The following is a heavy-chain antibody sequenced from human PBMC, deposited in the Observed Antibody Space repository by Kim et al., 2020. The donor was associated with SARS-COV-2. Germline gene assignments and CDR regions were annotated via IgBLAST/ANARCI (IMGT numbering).Heavy chain of an antibody. J-gene: IGHJ4*02. CDR3: TRATRYGSASLSYDS. D-gene: IGHD3-10*01. Sequence: GGSLRLSCAASGFSFSSYAMHWVRQPPGKGLEFVSAISSTGSATYYGNSVKDRFTISRDNSKNILYLQMGSLRTEDMGVYYCTRATRYGSASLSYDSWGRGTLVIVSP. V-gene: IGHV3-64*01. CDR1: GFSFSSYA. CDR2: ISSTGSAT.